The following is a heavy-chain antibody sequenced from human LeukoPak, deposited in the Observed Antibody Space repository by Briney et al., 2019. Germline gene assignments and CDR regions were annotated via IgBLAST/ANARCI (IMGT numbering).Heavy chain of an antibody. CDR3: AKDRAMVRGVITNYYYYYGMDV. J-gene: IGHJ6*02. CDR1: GFTFSNYA. Sequence: PGGSLRLSCAASGFTFSNYAMGWVRQAPGKGLEWVSCISATGGSTYYADSVKGRFTISRDNSKNTLFLQMNSLRAEDMAVYYCAKDRAMVRGVITNYYYYYGMDVWGQGTTVTVSS. CDR2: ISATGGST. V-gene: IGHV3-23*01. D-gene: IGHD3-10*01.